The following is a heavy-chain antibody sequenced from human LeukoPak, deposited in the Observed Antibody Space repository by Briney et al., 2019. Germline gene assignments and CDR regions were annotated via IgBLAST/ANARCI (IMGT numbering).Heavy chain of an antibody. J-gene: IGHJ4*02. CDR3: ARDQIDSGSFDY. D-gene: IGHD3-22*01. V-gene: IGHV4-59*01. Sequence: PSETLSLTCTVSGGSISSYYWSWIRQPPGKGLEWIGYIYYSGSTKYNPSLKSRVTISVDTSKNQFSLKLNSVTAADTAVYYCARDQIDSGSFDYWGQGTLVTVSS. CDR2: IYYSGST. CDR1: GGSISSYY.